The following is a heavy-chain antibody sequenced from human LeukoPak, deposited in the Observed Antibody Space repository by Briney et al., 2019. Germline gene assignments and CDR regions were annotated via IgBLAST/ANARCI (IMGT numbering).Heavy chain of an antibody. CDR2: IYSGGST. CDR1: GFTVSSNY. CDR3: ARGAVAVAVPFDY. V-gene: IGHV3-53*01. J-gene: IGHJ4*02. Sequence: GGSLRLSCAASGFTVSSNYMSWVRQAPGKGREGVSGIYSGGSTYYADSVKGRFTISRDNSKNTLYLQMNSLRAEDTAVYYCARGAVAVAVPFDYWGQGTLVTVSS. D-gene: IGHD6-19*01.